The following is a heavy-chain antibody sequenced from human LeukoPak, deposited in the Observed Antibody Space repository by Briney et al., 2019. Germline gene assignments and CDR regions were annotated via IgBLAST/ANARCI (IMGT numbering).Heavy chain of an antibody. CDR2: INPNSGGT. J-gene: IGHJ6*03. V-gene: IGHV1-2*02. CDR3: ARECDNYDNSGYYSYYYYMDV. Sequence: ASVTVSCKASGYTFTGYYMHWVRQAPGQGLEWMGWINPNSGGTNYAQKFQGRVTMTRDTSISTAYMELSRLRSDDTAVYYCARECDNYDNSGYYSYYYYMDVWGKGTTVTVSS. CDR1: GYTFTGYY. D-gene: IGHD3-22*01.